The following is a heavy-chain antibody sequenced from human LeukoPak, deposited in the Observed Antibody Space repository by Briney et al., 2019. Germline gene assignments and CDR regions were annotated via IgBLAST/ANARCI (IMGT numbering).Heavy chain of an antibody. CDR3: ARGSYHSGYYH. CDR1: GGSISSYY. V-gene: IGHV4-59*08. J-gene: IGHJ4*02. D-gene: IGHD5-12*01. CDR2: IYYSGST. Sequence: SETLCLTCTVSGGSISSYYWSWIRQPPGKGLEWIGYIYYSGSTNYNPSLKSRVTISVDTSKNQFSLKLSSVTAADTAVYYCARGSYHSGYYHWGQGTLVTVSS.